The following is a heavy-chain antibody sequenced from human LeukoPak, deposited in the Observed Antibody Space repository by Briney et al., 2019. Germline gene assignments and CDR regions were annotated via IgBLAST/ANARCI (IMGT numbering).Heavy chain of an antibody. CDR2: SNPKTGGT. CDR1: GYTFTDSY. CDR3: ARDGRLTIFVRGIITEGSPPKN. D-gene: IGHD3-10*01. J-gene: IGHJ4*02. V-gene: IGHV1-2*02. Sequence: ASVKVSCKASGYTFTDSYMHWVRQAPGQGLEWMGWSNPKTGGTNYAQRFQGRVTMTRDTSIRTAYMELNSLRSDDTAVYYCARDGRLTIFVRGIITEGSPPKNGGQGTLVTVSS.